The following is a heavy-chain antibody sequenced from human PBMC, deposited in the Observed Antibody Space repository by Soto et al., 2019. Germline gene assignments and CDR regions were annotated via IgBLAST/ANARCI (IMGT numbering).Heavy chain of an antibody. CDR1: GFSLSTSGVG. Sequence: QGTLKETGPTLVKPTQTLTLTCSFSGFSLSTSGVGVGWIRQSPVKALEWLELIYWSGDEHYRPSLKSRLSIIKDPSKNHVVLIMTDMDPVDTATYYCARGLATLPVFAFDIWGQGTMVTVSS. V-gene: IGHV2-5*01. CDR2: IYWSGDE. D-gene: IGHD6-6*01. CDR3: ARGLATLPVFAFDI. J-gene: IGHJ3*02.